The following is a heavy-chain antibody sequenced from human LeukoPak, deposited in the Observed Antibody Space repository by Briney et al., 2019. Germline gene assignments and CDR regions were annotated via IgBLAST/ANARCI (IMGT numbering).Heavy chain of an antibody. D-gene: IGHD4-11*01. CDR1: GFTFSHYG. J-gene: IGHJ4*02. Sequence: PGRSLRLSCAASGFTFSHYGMHWVRQAPGRGLEWVAVIWSDGSNKFYADSVKGRFTISRDNSQNTVGLHMNILRAEDTAVYYCAKDAQRGFDYSNSLEYWGQGTLVTVSS. CDR3: AKDAQRGFDYSNSLEY. V-gene: IGHV3-33*06. CDR2: IWSDGSNK.